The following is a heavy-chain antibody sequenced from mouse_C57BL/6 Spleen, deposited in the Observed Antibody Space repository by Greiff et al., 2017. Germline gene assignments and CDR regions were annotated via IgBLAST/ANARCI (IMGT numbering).Heavy chain of an antibody. J-gene: IGHJ1*03. V-gene: IGHV1-39*01. Sequence: VHVKQSGPELVKPGASVKISCKASGYSFTDYNMNWVKQSNGKSLEWIGVINPNYGTTSYNQKFKGKATLTVDQSSSTAYMQLNSLTSEDSAVYYCARRGYYGSGLYWYFDVWGTGTTVTVSS. CDR3: ARRGYYGSGLYWYFDV. CDR1: GYSFTDYN. CDR2: INPNYGTT. D-gene: IGHD1-1*01.